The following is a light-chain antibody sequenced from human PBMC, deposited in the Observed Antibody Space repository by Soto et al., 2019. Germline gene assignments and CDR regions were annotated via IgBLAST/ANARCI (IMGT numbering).Light chain of an antibody. CDR2: GAS. V-gene: IGKV3-20*01. CDR3: QQYGSSPRT. CDR1: RGVSSNF. Sequence: EIVLTQSPGSLALSPGERATLSCRASRGVSSNFLAVYQQKPGQAPRLLIYGASNRATGIPDRFSGSGSGTDFTLTISRLEPEDFAVYYCQQYGSSPRTFGQGTKVEIK. J-gene: IGKJ1*01.